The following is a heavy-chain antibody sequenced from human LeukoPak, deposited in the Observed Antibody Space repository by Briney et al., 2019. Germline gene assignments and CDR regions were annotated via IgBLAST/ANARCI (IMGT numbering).Heavy chain of an antibody. J-gene: IGHJ6*03. D-gene: IGHD5-18*01. CDR1: GGSISSYY. CDR2: IYYSGST. CDR3: ARSGPVASYHYFMDV. Sequence: PSETLSLTCTVSGGSISSYYWSWIRQPPGKGLEWIGYIYYSGSTKYNTSLMSRVTISVDTSNNQFSLNLTSVTAADTAVYYCARSGPVASYHYFMDVWGKGTAVTVSS. V-gene: IGHV4-59*08.